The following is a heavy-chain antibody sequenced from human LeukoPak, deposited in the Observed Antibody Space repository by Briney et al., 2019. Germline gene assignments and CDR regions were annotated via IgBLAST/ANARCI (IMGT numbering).Heavy chain of an antibody. Sequence: ASVKVSCKASGGTFSSYTISWVRQAPGQGLEWMGRIIPILGIANYAQKFQGRVTITADKSTSTAYMELSSLRSEDTAVYYRASPAGTSSYDYWGQGTLVTISS. CDR3: ASPAGTSSYDY. CDR2: IIPILGIA. V-gene: IGHV1-69*02. D-gene: IGHD2-2*01. CDR1: GGTFSSYT. J-gene: IGHJ4*02.